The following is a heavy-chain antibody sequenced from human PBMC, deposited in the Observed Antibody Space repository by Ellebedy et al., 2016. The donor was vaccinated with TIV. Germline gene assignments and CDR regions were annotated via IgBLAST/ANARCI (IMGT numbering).Heavy chain of an antibody. CDR2: ISYDGSNK. CDR3: YVVPAATLDY. J-gene: IGHJ4*02. V-gene: IGHV3-30*03. CDR1: GFTFSSYG. D-gene: IGHD2-2*01. Sequence: GGSLRLSCAASGFTFSSYGMHWVRQAPGKGLEWVAVISYDGSNKYYADSVKGRFTISRDNSKNTLYLQMNSLRAEDTAVYYCYVVPAATLDYWGQGTLVTVSS.